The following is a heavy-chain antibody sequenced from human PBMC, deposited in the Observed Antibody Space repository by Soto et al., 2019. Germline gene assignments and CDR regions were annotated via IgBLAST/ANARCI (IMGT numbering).Heavy chain of an antibody. CDR3: ARVRERYCSGGSCYPGIC. V-gene: IGHV1-18*04. D-gene: IGHD2-15*01. J-gene: IGHJ4*02. CDR2: ISAYNGNT. Sequence: ASVKVSCKASGYTFTSYGISWVRQAPGQGLEWMGWISAYNGNTNYAQKLQGRVTMTTDTSTSTAYMELRSLRSDDTAVYYCARVRERYCSGGSCYPGICWGQGTLVTVSS. CDR1: GYTFTSYG.